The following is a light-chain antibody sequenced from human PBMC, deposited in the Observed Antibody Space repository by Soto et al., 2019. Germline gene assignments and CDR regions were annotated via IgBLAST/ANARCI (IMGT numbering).Light chain of an antibody. J-gene: IGKJ2*01. CDR3: MQATQFPPYT. CDR2: MIY. Sequence: DIVMTQTPLSSPVTLGQPASISCRSSQSLVHSDGNTYLSWLQQRPGQPPRHLIYMIYNRVSGVPDRFSGSGAGTDFTLKISRVEAEDVGVYYCMQATQFPPYTFGQGTKLEIK. CDR1: QSLVHSDGNTY. V-gene: IGKV2-24*01.